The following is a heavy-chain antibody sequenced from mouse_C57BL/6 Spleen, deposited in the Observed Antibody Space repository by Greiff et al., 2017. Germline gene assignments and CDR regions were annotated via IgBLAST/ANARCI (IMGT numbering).Heavy chain of an antibody. V-gene: IGHV1-52*01. CDR2: IDPSDSET. J-gene: IGHJ2*01. D-gene: IGHD1-1*01. CDR3: ARYYFDEGFDY. Sequence: QVQLQQPGAELVRPGSSVKLSCKASGYTFTSYWMHWVKQRPIQGLEWIGNIDPSDSETHYNQKFKDKATLTVDKSSSTAYMQLSSLTSEASAVYYCARYYFDEGFDYWGQGTTLTVSS. CDR1: GYTFTSYW.